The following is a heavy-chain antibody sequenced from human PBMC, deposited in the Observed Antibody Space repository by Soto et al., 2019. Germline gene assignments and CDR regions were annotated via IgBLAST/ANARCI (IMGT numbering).Heavy chain of an antibody. CDR3: AHRPVLAYCGGDCFDY. J-gene: IGHJ4*02. Sequence: SGPTLVKPTQTLTLTCTFSGFSLSTSGVGVGWIRQPPGKALEWLALIYWNDDKRYSPSLKSRLTITKDTSKNQVVLTMTNMDPVDTATYYCAHRPVLAYCGGDCFDYWGQGTLVTVSS. D-gene: IGHD2-21*01. V-gene: IGHV2-5*01. CDR1: GFSLSTSGVG. CDR2: IYWNDDK.